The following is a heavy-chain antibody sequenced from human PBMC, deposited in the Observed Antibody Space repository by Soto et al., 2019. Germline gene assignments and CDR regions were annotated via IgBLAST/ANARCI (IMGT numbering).Heavy chain of an antibody. CDR1: GYTFTSYG. V-gene: IGHV1-18*01. CDR2: ISAYNGNT. Sequence: ASVKVSCKASGYTFTSYGISWVRQAPGQGLEWMGWISAYNGNTNYAQKLQGRVTMTTDTSTSTAYMELRSLRSDDTAVYYCARDLTTNYYHYGMDVWGQGTTVTVSS. D-gene: IGHD3-22*01. CDR3: ARDLTTNYYHYGMDV. J-gene: IGHJ6*02.